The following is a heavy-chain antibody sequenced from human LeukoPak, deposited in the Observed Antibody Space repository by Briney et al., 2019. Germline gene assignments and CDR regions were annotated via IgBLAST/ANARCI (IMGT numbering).Heavy chain of an antibody. CDR1: GFNFSSYS. CDR2: ISSSSSYT. D-gene: IGHD1-7*01. Sequence: PGGSLTLSCAASGFNFSSYSMNWVRQAPGKGLEWVSSISSSSSYTYYADSVEGRFTNSRENAKNPLYLQMNSPRAEDTAVYYCARNYPKAVAWGQGTPVTVSS. CDR3: ARNYPKAVA. V-gene: IGHV3-21*01. J-gene: IGHJ5*02.